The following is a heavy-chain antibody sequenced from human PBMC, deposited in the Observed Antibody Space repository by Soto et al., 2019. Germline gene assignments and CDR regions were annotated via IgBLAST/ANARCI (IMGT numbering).Heavy chain of an antibody. CDR2: TYYRSKWYN. V-gene: IGHV6-1*01. Sequence: QVQLQQSGPGLVKPSQTLSLTCAISGDSVSSNSAAWNWIRQSPSRGLEWLGRTYYRSKWYNDYAVSVKSRITINPDTSKNQFSLQLNSVTPGDTAVYYCARGIGITMIVGNWFDPWGQGTLVTVSS. D-gene: IGHD3-22*01. CDR1: GDSVSSNSAA. CDR3: ARGIGITMIVGNWFDP. J-gene: IGHJ5*02.